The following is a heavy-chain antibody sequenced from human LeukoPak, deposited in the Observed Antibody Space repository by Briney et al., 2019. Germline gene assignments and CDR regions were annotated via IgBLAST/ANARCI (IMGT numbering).Heavy chain of an antibody. Sequence: ASVKVSCKASGYTFTGYYMHWVRQAPGQGLEWMGRINPNSGGTNYAQKFQGRVTMTRETSISTAYMELSRLRSDDTAVYYCARDVVVGNAFDIWGQGTMVTVSS. CDR1: GYTFTGYY. J-gene: IGHJ3*02. CDR3: ARDVVVGNAFDI. CDR2: INPNSGGT. D-gene: IGHD2-21*01. V-gene: IGHV1-2*06.